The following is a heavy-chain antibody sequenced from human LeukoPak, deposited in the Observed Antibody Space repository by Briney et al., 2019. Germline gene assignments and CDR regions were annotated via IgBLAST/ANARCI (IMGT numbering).Heavy chain of an antibody. V-gene: IGHV4-4*07. J-gene: IGHJ5*02. CDR2: IYTSGST. Sequence: SSETLSLTCTVSGGSISSYYWSWIRQPAGKGLEWIGRIYTSGSTNYNPSLKSRVTMSVDTSKNQFSLKLSSVTAADTAVYYCARDAVAATHNWFDPWGQGTLVTVSS. CDR1: GGSISSYY. D-gene: IGHD2-15*01. CDR3: ARDAVAATHNWFDP.